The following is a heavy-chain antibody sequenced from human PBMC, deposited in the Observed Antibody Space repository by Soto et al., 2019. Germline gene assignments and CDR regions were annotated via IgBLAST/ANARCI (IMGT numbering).Heavy chain of an antibody. CDR1: GFTFSNYA. CDR2: ISDSGIST. D-gene: IGHD2-2*01. J-gene: IGHJ4*02. Sequence: EVQLLESGGGLVQPGGSLRLSCAASGFTFSNYAMSWVRQAPGKGLEWVSSISDSGISTYYAGSVKGRFTIPRDKSKNTLFLQTNSLKAEDTAVYYCAKGTSFGSWGQGTPVTVSS. CDR3: AKGTSFGS. V-gene: IGHV3-23*01.